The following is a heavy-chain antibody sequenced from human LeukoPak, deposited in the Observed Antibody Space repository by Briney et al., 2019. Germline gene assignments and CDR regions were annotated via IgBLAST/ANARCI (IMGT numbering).Heavy chain of an antibody. CDR1: GFTFSSYA. D-gene: IGHD3-22*01. Sequence: GGSLRLSCAASGFTFSSYAMSWVRQAPGKGLEWVSAISGSGGSTYYADSVKGRFTISRDNSKNTLYLQMNSLRAEDTAVYYCAKDSRRSDYYDSSGYPAPFDYWGQGTLVTVSS. CDR2: ISGSGGST. V-gene: IGHV3-23*01. J-gene: IGHJ4*02. CDR3: AKDSRRSDYYDSSGYPAPFDY.